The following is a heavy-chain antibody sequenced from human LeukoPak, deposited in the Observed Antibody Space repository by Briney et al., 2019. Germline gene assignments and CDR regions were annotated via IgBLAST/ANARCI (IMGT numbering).Heavy chain of an antibody. CDR2: IYTSGST. V-gene: IGHV4-4*07. CDR1: GGSISSYY. CDR3: ARDRAYYGSGSYYGNWFDP. D-gene: IGHD3-10*01. J-gene: IGHJ5*02. Sequence: SETLSLTCTVSGGSISSYYWSWIRQPAGKGLEWIGRIYTSGSTNYNPSLKGRVTISVDTSKNQFSLKLSSVTAADTAVYYCARDRAYYGSGSYYGNWFDPWGQGTLVTVSS.